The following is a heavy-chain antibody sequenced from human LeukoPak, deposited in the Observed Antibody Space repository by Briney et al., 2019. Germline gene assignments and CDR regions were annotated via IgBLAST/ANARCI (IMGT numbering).Heavy chain of an antibody. CDR1: GFTFSSYA. CDR3: HIYGSGSYYNGYYFDY. Sequence: PGRSLRLSCAASGFTFSSYAMHWVRQAPGKGLEWVAVISYDGSNKYYADSVKGRFTISRDNSKNTLYLQMNSLRAEDTAVYYCHIYGSGSYYNGYYFDYWGHGTLVTVSS. V-gene: IGHV3-30-3*01. J-gene: IGHJ4*01. D-gene: IGHD3-10*01. CDR2: ISYDGSNK.